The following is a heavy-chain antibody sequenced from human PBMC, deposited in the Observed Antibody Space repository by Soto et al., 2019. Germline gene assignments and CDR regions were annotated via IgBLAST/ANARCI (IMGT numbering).Heavy chain of an antibody. J-gene: IGHJ6*02. CDR3: ASTPGYCSGGSCYYGMDV. CDR1: GVSISDGGYT. CDR2: IYHTKNT. D-gene: IGHD2-15*01. Sequence: QLQLQESGSGLVKPSQTLSLTCTVSGVSISDGGYTWSLIRQPPGKGLEWIGYIYHTKNTYYSPSLKSRVTMSVDKSRNQFSLRLSSVTAADAALYYCASTPGYCSGGSCYYGMDVWGQGTTVTVSS. V-gene: IGHV4-30-2*01.